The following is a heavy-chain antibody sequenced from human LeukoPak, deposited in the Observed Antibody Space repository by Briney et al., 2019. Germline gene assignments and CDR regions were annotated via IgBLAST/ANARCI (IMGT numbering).Heavy chain of an antibody. CDR2: LNPDGSDT. D-gene: IGHD3-3*01. CDR1: GFTFSSYS. J-gene: IGHJ4*02. Sequence: PSGGSLRLSCAASGFTFSSYSMNWVRQAPGKGLVWVSRLNPDGSDTSYADSVKGRFTISRDNAKNTLYLQMNSLRVEDTAVYYCARSLDLWSGGIIHWGQGTLATASP. V-gene: IGHV3-74*01. CDR3: ARSLDLWSGGIIH.